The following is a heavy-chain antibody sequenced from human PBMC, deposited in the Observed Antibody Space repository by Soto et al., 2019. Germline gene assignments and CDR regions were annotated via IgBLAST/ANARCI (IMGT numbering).Heavy chain of an antibody. J-gene: IGHJ4*02. V-gene: IGHV4-59*08. CDR1: GGSISSYY. CDR3: ARLGAYFQALDS. CDR2: IYYAGTT. D-gene: IGHD3-16*01. Sequence: PSETLSLTCTVSGGSISSYYWSWIRQPPGKGLEWIGYIYYAGTTTYNPSLKSRVTISLDASKNQFSLRVTSVTAADTGVYYCARLGAYFQALDSWGQGTLVTVSS.